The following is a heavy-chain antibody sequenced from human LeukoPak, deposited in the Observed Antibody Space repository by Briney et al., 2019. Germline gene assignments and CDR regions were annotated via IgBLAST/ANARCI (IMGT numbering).Heavy chain of an antibody. Sequence: SQTLSLTCAISGDTVSSNSVSWNWISQSPSRGLEWLGRTYYRSTWYNDYAISVRGRITVNPDTSKNQFSLHLNSVTPEDTAVYYCARRLTQYDCFDPWGQGILVTVSS. CDR3: ARRLTQYDCFDP. CDR2: TYYRSTWYN. D-gene: IGHD2-2*01. CDR1: GDTVSSNSVS. J-gene: IGHJ5*02. V-gene: IGHV6-1*01.